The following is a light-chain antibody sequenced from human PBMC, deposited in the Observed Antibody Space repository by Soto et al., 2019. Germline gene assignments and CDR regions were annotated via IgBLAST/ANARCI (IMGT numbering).Light chain of an antibody. CDR1: QNVSSY. CDR3: QQRSNWPRLT. Sequence: IVLTQSAATLSLSPGERPTLSCSPSQNVSSYLAWYQQKPGQAPRLLIYDASNRAIGIPARFSGSGSGTDFTLTISSLQPEDFAVYFCQQRSNWPRLTFGGGTKVDIK. J-gene: IGKJ4*01. V-gene: IGKV3-11*01. CDR2: DAS.